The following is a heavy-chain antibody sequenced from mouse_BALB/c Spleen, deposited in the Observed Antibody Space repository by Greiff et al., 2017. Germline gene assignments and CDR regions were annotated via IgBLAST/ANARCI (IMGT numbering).Heavy chain of an antibody. V-gene: IGHV14-3*02. CDR1: GFNIKDTY. CDR2: IDPANGNT. D-gene: IGHD2-1*01. Sequence: DVKLVESGAELVKPGASVKLSCTASGFNIKDTYMHWVKQRPEQGLEWIGRIDPANGNTKYDPKFQGKATITADTSSNTAYLQLSSLTSEDTAVYYCARDGNSLYWGQGTTLTVSS. CDR3: ARDGNSLY. J-gene: IGHJ2*01.